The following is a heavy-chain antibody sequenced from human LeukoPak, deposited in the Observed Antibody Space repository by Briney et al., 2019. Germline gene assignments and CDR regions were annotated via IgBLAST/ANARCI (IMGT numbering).Heavy chain of an antibody. Sequence: SETLSLTCTVSAGSISSYYWSLIRQPPGKGLEWIGYIYYSGSTNYNPSLKSRVTISVDTSKNQFSLKLSSVTAADTAVYYCARHLPYYYDSSGYYYYYGMDVWGQGTTVSVPS. CDR3: ARHLPYYYDSSGYYYYYGMDV. CDR2: IYYSGST. J-gene: IGHJ6*02. CDR1: AGSISSYY. D-gene: IGHD3-22*01. V-gene: IGHV4-59*08.